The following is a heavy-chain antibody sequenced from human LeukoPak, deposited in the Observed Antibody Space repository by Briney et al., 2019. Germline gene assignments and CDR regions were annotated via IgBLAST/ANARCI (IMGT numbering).Heavy chain of an antibody. CDR1: GFTFSSHS. V-gene: IGHV3-48*01. D-gene: IGHD3-22*01. Sequence: GGSLRLSCAASGFTFSSHSMNWVRQAPGKGLEWVSYISSSSSTIYYADSVKGRFTISRDNAKNSLYLQMNSLRAEDTAVYYCARGTYYYEDWGQGTLVTVSS. J-gene: IGHJ4*02. CDR2: ISSSSSTI. CDR3: ARGTYYYED.